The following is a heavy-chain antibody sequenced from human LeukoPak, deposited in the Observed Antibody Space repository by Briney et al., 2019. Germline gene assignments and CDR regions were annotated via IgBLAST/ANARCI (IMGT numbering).Heavy chain of an antibody. Sequence: SETLSLTCSVSGGSISSTTYYWGWIRQPPGKGLEWIGSLYYSGSTYYNPSLKSRVTISVDTSKNQFSLKLSSVTAADTAVYYCARVSDTSMSGDYFDYWGQGTLVTVSS. J-gene: IGHJ4*02. D-gene: IGHD5-18*01. V-gene: IGHV4-39*07. CDR2: LYYSGST. CDR1: GGSISSTTYY. CDR3: ARVSDTSMSGDYFDY.